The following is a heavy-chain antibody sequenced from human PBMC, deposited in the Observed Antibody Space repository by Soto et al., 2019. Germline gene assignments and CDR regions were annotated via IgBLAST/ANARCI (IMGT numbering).Heavy chain of an antibody. Sequence: QVQLQESGPGLVKPSGTLSLTCAVSGGSISSSNWWSWVRQPPGKGLEWIGEIYHSGSTNYNPSLKSRVTISVDKSENQFSLKLSSVTAADTAVYYCARAGRGYCSGGSCYSGLHGMDVWGQGTTVTVSS. D-gene: IGHD2-15*01. V-gene: IGHV4-4*02. CDR1: GGSISSSNW. CDR2: IYHSGST. CDR3: ARAGRGYCSGGSCYSGLHGMDV. J-gene: IGHJ6*02.